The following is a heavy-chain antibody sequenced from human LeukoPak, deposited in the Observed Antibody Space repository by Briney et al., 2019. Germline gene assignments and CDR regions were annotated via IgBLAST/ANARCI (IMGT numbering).Heavy chain of an antibody. J-gene: IGHJ4*02. D-gene: IGHD3-10*01. CDR1: GGTFSSYA. CDR3: ARGSYYYGSGSSYPWEYFDY. V-gene: IGHV1-69*06. Sequence: SVKVSCKASGGTFSSYAISWVRQAPGQVLEWMGGIIPIFGTTDYAQKFQGRVTITADKSTSTAYMELSSLRSEDTAVYYCARGSYYYGSGSSYPWEYFDYWGQGTLVTVSS. CDR2: IIPIFGTT.